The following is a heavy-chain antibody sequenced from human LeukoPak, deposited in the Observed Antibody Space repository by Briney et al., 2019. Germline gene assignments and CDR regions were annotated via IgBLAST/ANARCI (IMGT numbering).Heavy chain of an antibody. CDR3: ARGSPRSAFDY. V-gene: IGHV1-69*04. CDR1: GGTFSSYA. Sequence: SVKVSCKASGGTFSSYAISWVRQAPGQGLEWMGRIIPILGIANYAQKFQGRVTITADKSTSTAYMELSSLRSEDTAVYYCARGSPRSAFDYWGQGTLVTVSS. CDR2: IIPILGIA. J-gene: IGHJ4*02. D-gene: IGHD6-13*01.